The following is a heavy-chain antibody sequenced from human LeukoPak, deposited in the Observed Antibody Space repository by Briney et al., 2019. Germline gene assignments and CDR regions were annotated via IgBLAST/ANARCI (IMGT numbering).Heavy chain of an antibody. V-gene: IGHV4-30-4*08. CDR3: ARDRDGYNLDAFDI. CDR1: GGSISVGTYY. CDR2: IYYSGST. Sequence: SETLSLTCTVAGGSISVGTYYWSWIRQPPGKGLEWIGYIYYSGSTYYRPSLKRRVSISVDTSKNQFSMKLSSVTAADTAVYYCARDRDGYNLDAFDIWGQGTMVTVSS. D-gene: IGHD5-24*01. J-gene: IGHJ3*02.